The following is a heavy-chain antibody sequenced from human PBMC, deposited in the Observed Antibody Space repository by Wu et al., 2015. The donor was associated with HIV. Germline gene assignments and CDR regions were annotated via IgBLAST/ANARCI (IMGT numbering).Heavy chain of an antibody. CDR3: ARVYSSTWYDFFDS. D-gene: IGHD6-13*01. Sequence: QVQLVQSGAEVKKPGSSVKVSCKASGVTLTSFAFSWVRQAPGQGLEWMGGIIPLFDVAQYAQKFRDRVTITTDESTSTAYMELRSLTSEDTAIYYCARVYSSTWYDFFDSWGQGTLVSVSS. CDR1: GVTLTSFA. V-gene: IGHV1-69*05. CDR2: IIPLFDVA. J-gene: IGHJ4*02.